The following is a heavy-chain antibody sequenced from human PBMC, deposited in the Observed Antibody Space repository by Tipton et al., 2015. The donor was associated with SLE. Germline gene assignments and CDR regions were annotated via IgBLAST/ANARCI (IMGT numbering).Heavy chain of an antibody. Sequence: TLSLTCTVSGGSISSYYWSWIRQPPGKGLEWIGYIYYSGSTNYNPSLKSRVTIPVDTSKNQFSLKLSSVTAADTAVYYCARLRKDYGDYDYWGQGTLVTVSS. CDR2: IYYSGST. D-gene: IGHD4-17*01. V-gene: IGHV4-59*07. CDR1: GGSISSYY. CDR3: ARLRKDYGDYDY. J-gene: IGHJ4*02.